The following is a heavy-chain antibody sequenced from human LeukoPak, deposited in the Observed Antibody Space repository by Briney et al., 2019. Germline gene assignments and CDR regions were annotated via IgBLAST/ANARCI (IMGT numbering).Heavy chain of an antibody. D-gene: IGHD4-11*01. CDR1: GYTFTSYY. CDR2: INPSGGST. CDR3: ARDLTTVATTSTFDP. Sequence: GASVKVSCKASGYTFTSYYMHWVRQAPGQGLEWMGIINPSGGSTSYAQKLQGRVTMTTDTSTSTAYMELRSLRSDDTAVYYCARDLTTVATTSTFDPWGQGTLVTVSS. V-gene: IGHV1-46*01. J-gene: IGHJ5*02.